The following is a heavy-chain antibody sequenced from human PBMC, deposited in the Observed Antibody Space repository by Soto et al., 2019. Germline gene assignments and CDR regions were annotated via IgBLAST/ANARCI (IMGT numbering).Heavy chain of an antibody. Sequence: SETLSLTCTVSGGSISSGGYYWSWIRQHPGKGLEWIGYIYYSGSTYYNPSLKSRVTISVDTSKNQFSLKLSSVTAADTAVYYCAREQVNSGSYPNNWFDPWGQGTLVTVS. CDR3: AREQVNSGSYPNNWFDP. D-gene: IGHD1-26*01. CDR2: IYYSGST. CDR1: GGSISSGGYY. V-gene: IGHV4-31*02. J-gene: IGHJ5*02.